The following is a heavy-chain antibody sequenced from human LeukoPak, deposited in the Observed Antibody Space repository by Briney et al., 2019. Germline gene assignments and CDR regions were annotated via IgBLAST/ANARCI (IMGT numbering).Heavy chain of an antibody. V-gene: IGHV4-39*01. CDR2: IYYSGGT. D-gene: IGHD1-14*01. J-gene: IGHJ4*02. CDR3: ARQTIRYFDY. CDR1: GGPISSSSYY. Sequence: SETLSLTCTVSGGPISSSSYYWGWIRQPPGKGLEWIGSIYYSGGTYYNPSLKSRVTISVDTSKNQFSLKLSSVTVADTAVYYCARQTIRYFDYWGQGTLVTVSS.